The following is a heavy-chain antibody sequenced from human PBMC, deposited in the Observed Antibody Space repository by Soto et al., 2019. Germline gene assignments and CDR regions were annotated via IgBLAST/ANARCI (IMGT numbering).Heavy chain of an antibody. CDR2: IYYSGST. CDR1: GGSISSYY. D-gene: IGHD2-2*01. Sequence: QVQLQESGPGLVKPSETLSLTCTVSGGSISSYYWSWIRQPPGKGLEWIGYIYYSGSTNYNPSLKSRVPSSVDTSKNQCSLKLSSVTAADTAVYYCARGRGGWFINQLLNAFDIWGQGTMVTVSS. V-gene: IGHV4-59*01. J-gene: IGHJ3*02. CDR3: ARGRGGWFINQLLNAFDI.